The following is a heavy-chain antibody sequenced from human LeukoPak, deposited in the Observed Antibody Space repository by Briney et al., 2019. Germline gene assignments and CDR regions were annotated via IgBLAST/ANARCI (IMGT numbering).Heavy chain of an antibody. CDR3: AKASNYGSGSYYPRGVDY. Sequence: GGPLRLSCAASGFTFSSYAMSWVRQAPGKGLEWVSAISVSGGSTYYADSVKGRFTTSRDNSKNTLYLQMNSLRAEDTAVYYCAKASNYGSGSYYPRGVDYWGQGTLVTVSS. J-gene: IGHJ4*02. CDR2: ISVSGGST. CDR1: GFTFSSYA. V-gene: IGHV3-23*01. D-gene: IGHD3-10*01.